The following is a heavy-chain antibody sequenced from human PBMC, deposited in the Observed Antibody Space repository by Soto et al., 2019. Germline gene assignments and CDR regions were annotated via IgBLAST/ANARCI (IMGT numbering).Heavy chain of an antibody. CDR3: ARGGGPTTTTLTTYDF. CDR2: IYYSGST. CDR1: GGSVSSGSYY. J-gene: IGHJ4*01. D-gene: IGHD4-17*01. V-gene: IGHV4-61*01. Sequence: SETLSLTCTVSGGSVSSGSYYWSWIRQPPGKGLEWIGYIYYSGSTNYNPSLKSRVTISVDTSKNQFSLTVNSVTAADTALYYCARGGGPTTTTLTTYDFWGHGALVTVSS.